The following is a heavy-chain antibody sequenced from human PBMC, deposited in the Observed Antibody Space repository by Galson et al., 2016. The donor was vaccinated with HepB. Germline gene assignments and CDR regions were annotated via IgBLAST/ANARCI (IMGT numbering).Heavy chain of an antibody. J-gene: IGHJ3*02. CDR1: GGSLSGYY. CDR2: INLPGSA. Sequence: SETLSLTCAVSGGSLSGYYWSWLRQPPGKGLEWIGEINLPGSANYNPSLKSRVTISIDTSKNQFSLRQTSVTAADTSVYYCAGVSVFCSNGFCFTTAFDIWGQGTMVTLSS. CDR3: AGVSVFCSNGFCFTTAFDI. D-gene: IGHD2-8*01. V-gene: IGHV4-34*01.